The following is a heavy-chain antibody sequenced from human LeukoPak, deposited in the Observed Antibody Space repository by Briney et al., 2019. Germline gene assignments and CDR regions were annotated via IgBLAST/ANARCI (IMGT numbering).Heavy chain of an antibody. Sequence: GALRLSCAASGFTFSSYSMNWVRQAPGKRLEWVSYISSSSSTIYYADSVKGRFTISRDNAKNSLYLQMNSLRAEDTAVYYCVRDRYDFWSGYRAKYYFDYWGQGTLVTVSS. CDR2: ISSSSSTI. CDR3: VRDRYDFWSGYRAKYYFDY. D-gene: IGHD3-3*01. CDR1: GFTFSSYS. V-gene: IGHV3-48*01. J-gene: IGHJ4*02.